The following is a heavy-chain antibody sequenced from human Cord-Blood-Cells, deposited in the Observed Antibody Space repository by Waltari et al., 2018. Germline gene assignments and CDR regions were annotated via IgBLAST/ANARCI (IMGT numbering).Heavy chain of an antibody. CDR2: INQSQST. CDR1: GGSFSGYS. Sequence: QVQLQQWGAGLLKPSETLSPPCAVYGGSFSGYSWSWSRPPPGTGLEWIGEINQSQSTNYNPSLKSRVTISVDTSKNQFSLKLSSVTAADTAVYYCARVLDYYDSSGYYYFAFDIWGQGTMVTVSS. D-gene: IGHD3-22*01. J-gene: IGHJ3*02. V-gene: IGHV4-34*01. CDR3: ARVLDYYDSSGYYYFAFDI.